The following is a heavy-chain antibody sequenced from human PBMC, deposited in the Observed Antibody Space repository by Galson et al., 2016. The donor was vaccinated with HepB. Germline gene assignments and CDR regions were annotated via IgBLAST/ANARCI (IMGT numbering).Heavy chain of an antibody. CDR2: INYSGST. V-gene: IGHV4-39*01. CDR1: GVSISGSSDY. CDR3: ARRLGGSPWDH. Sequence: SETLSLTCIVSGVSISGSSDYWGWIRQAPGKGLEWIGSINYSGSTYYNPSLKSRVAISVDTSKNQFSLKKISVTAADTAVYYCARRLGGSPWDHWGQGNLVTVSS. D-gene: IGHD1-26*01. J-gene: IGHJ4*02.